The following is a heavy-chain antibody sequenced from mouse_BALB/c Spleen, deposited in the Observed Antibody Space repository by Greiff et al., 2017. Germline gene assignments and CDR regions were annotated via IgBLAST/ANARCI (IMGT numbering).Heavy chain of an antibody. J-gene: IGHJ4*01. CDR2: IWAGGST. Sequence: VKLMESGPGLVAPSQSLSITCTVSGFSLTSYGVHWVRQPPGKGLEWLGVIWAGGSTNYNSALMSRLSISKDNSKSQVFLKMNSLQTDDTAMYYCASPYDVYYGYYAMDYWGQGTSVTVSS. CDR1: GFSLTSYG. D-gene: IGHD2-3*01. V-gene: IGHV2-9*02. CDR3: ASPYDVYYGYYAMDY.